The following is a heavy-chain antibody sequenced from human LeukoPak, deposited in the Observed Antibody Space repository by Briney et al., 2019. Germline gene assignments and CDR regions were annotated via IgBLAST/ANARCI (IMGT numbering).Heavy chain of an antibody. CDR2: ISSSSSYI. CDR3: VRDEYCSSPTCRGAFDI. D-gene: IGHD2-2*01. CDR1: GFTFSSYS. J-gene: IGHJ3*02. V-gene: IGHV3-21*01. Sequence: GGSLRLSCTASGFTFSSYSMNWVRQAPGKGLEWVSSISSSSSYIYYADSVKGRFTISRDNAKNSLYLQMNSLRAEDTVVYYCVRDEYCSSPTCRGAFDIWGQGTMVTVSS.